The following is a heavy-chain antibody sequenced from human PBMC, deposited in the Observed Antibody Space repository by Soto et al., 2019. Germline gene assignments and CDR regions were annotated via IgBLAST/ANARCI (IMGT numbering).Heavy chain of an antibody. CDR2: IYYSGST. V-gene: IGHV4-31*03. Sequence: SGTPSLTRTFSGGSLSSGGYYLSWVRQHPGKGLEWIGYIYYSGSTYYNPSLKSRVTISVDTSKNQFSLKLSSVTAADTAVYYCARGAGRKNWSGYYYYYYMDVWGKGTTVTVSS. D-gene: IGHD3-3*01. CDR3: ARGAGRKNWSGYYYYYYMDV. J-gene: IGHJ6*03. CDR1: GGSLSSGGYY.